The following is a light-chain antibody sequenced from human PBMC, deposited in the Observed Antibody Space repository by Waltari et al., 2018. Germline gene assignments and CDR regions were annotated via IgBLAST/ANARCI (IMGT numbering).Light chain of an antibody. CDR3: QQATSSPF. CDR2: AAS. CDR1: QDISSW. Sequence: IQRTQSPSSVSSSVADRVTITCRASQDISSWVAWYQQKPGKAPNLLIYAASTLRSGVPSRFSGSGSGTVFTLTISSLQPEDFATYYCQQATSSPFFGGGTRVEIK. J-gene: IGKJ4*01. V-gene: IGKV1-12*01.